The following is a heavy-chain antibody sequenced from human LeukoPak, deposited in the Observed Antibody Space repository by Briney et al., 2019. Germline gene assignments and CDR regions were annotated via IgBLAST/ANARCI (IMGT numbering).Heavy chain of an antibody. CDR3: AKAGEDRWELLPS. J-gene: IGHJ4*02. Sequence: QPGRSLRLSCAASGFTFDDYAMHWVRQAPGKGLEWVSGISWNSGSIGYADSVKGRFTISRDNAKNSLYLQMNSLRAEDTALYYCAKAGEDRWELLPSWGQGTLVTVSS. CDR1: GFTFDDYA. D-gene: IGHD1-26*01. V-gene: IGHV3-9*01. CDR2: ISWNSGSI.